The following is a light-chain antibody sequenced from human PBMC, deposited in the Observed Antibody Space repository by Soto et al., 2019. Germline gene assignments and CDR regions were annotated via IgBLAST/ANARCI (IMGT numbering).Light chain of an antibody. Sequence: QSALTQPASVSGSPGQSITISCTGTSSDVGGYNYVSWYQQHPGKAPKLMIYDVSNRPSVVSNRFSGSKSGNTASLTISGLQAEDEADYYCSSYTSSSTQVFGGGTKLNVL. CDR1: SSDVGGYNY. CDR3: SSYTSSSTQV. J-gene: IGLJ2*01. V-gene: IGLV2-14*01. CDR2: DVS.